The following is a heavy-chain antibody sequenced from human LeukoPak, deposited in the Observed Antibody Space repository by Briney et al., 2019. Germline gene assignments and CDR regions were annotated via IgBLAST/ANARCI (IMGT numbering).Heavy chain of an antibody. V-gene: IGHV4-4*09. Sequence: SETLSLTCIVSGGSISSYYWSWIRQPPGKGLEWIGYIYTSGSTNYNPSLKSRVTISVDTSKNQFSLKLSSVTAADTAVYYCARGGYCSSTSCYNNWFDPWGQGTLVTVSS. J-gene: IGHJ5*02. CDR1: GGSISSYY. CDR3: ARGGYCSSTSCYNNWFDP. D-gene: IGHD2-2*02. CDR2: IYTSGST.